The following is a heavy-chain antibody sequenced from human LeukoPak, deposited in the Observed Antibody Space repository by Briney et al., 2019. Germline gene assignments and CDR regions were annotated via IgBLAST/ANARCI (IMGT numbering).Heavy chain of an antibody. CDR1: GFTFSSYA. Sequence: PGGSLRLSCAASGFTFSSYAMSWVRQAPGEGLEWVSAISASGGSTYYAGSVKGRFTISRDNSKNTLYLQMNSLRADDTAVYYCAKSINFLIAAAGSSDYWGQGTLVTVSS. V-gene: IGHV3-23*01. CDR3: AKSINFLIAAAGSSDY. J-gene: IGHJ4*02. D-gene: IGHD6-13*01. CDR2: ISASGGST.